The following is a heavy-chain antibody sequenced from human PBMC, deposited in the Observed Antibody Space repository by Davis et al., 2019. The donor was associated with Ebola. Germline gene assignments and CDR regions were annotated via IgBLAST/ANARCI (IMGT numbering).Heavy chain of an antibody. Sequence: GESLKISCAASGFTFSSYAMSWVRQAPGKGLEWVSAISGSGGSTYYADSVKGRFTISRDNAKNSLYLQMNSLRAEDTALYYCAKGGYSMRDAFDIWGQGTMVTVSS. J-gene: IGHJ3*02. CDR3: AKGGYSMRDAFDI. V-gene: IGHV3-23*01. CDR2: ISGSGGST. CDR1: GFTFSSYA. D-gene: IGHD5-18*01.